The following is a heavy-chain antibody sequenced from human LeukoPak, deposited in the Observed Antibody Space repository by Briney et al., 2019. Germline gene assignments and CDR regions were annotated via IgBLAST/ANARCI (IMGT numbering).Heavy chain of an antibody. CDR3: AKAMVATTDIDY. CDR2: ISGSGGST. V-gene: IGHV3-23*01. CDR1: GFTFSSYA. J-gene: IGHJ4*02. D-gene: IGHD5-12*01. Sequence: GGSLRLSCAASGFTFSSYAMSWVRQAPGKGLEWVSAISGSGGSTYYADSVKGRFTISRDNSKNTLYLQMNSLRAEDTAVFYCAKAMVATTDIDYWGQGTLVTVSS.